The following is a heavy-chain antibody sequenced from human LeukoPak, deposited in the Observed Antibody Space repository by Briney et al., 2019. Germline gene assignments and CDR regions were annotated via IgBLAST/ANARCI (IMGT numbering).Heavy chain of an antibody. Sequence: GGSLRLSCAASGFTFSSYVMNWVRQAPGKGLEWVSAISDTGGSTYYADSVRGRFTISRDNSKNTLYLQMNSLRAEDTAVYYCAKGSSGWDFDYWGQGTLVTASS. V-gene: IGHV3-23*01. CDR3: AKGSSGWDFDY. CDR2: ISDTGGST. CDR1: GFTFSSYV. D-gene: IGHD6-19*01. J-gene: IGHJ4*02.